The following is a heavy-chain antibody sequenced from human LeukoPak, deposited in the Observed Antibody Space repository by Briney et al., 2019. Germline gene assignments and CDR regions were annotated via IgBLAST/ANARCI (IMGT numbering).Heavy chain of an antibody. V-gene: IGHV1-2*02. D-gene: IGHD6-19*01. J-gene: IGHJ4*02. Sequence: ASVKVSCKASGYTFTGYYMHWVRQAPGQGLEWMGWINPNTGGTNYAQKFQGRVTMTRDTSISTAYMELSGLRSDDTAVYYCARDCEHLASGWPGCFDYWGQGTLVTVSS. CDR3: ARDCEHLASGWPGCFDY. CDR1: GYTFTGYY. CDR2: INPNTGGT.